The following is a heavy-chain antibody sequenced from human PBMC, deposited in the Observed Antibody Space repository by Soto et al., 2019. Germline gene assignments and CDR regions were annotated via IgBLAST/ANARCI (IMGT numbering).Heavy chain of an antibody. CDR3: ARQIYDSDTGPNFQYYFDS. Sequence: GESLKISCKGSGYSFAGYWITWVRQKPGKGLEWMGRIDPSDSQTYYSPSFRGHVTISATKSITTVFLQCSSLRASDTAMYYCARQIYDSDTGPNFQYYFDSWGQGTPVTVSS. V-gene: IGHV5-10-1*01. CDR1: GYSFAGYW. J-gene: IGHJ4*02. D-gene: IGHD3-22*01. CDR2: IDPSDSQT.